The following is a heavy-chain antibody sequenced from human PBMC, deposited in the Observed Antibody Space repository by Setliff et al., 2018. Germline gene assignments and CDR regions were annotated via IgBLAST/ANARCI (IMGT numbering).Heavy chain of an antibody. CDR1: GFTLSNYW. CDR2: IKQDGSDK. V-gene: IGHV3-7*01. Sequence: GGSLRLSCVDSGFTLSNYWMTWVRQAPGKGLEWVANIKQDGSDKYYVDSVKGRFTISRDNAKNSLYLQMNSLRAEDTAVYYCARLRKDYGDYYYFDYWGQGTLVTVSS. J-gene: IGHJ4*02. D-gene: IGHD4-17*01. CDR3: ARLRKDYGDYYYFDY.